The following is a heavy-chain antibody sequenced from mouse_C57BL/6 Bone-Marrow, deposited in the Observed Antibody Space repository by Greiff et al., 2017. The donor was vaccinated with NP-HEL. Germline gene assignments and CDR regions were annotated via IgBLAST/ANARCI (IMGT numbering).Heavy chain of an antibody. V-gene: IGHV5-16*01. Sequence: EVKLMESEGGLVQPGSSMKLSCTASGFTFSDYYMAWVRQVPEKGLEWVANINYDGSSTYYLDSLKSRFIISRDNAKNILYLQMSSLKSEDTATYYCARDRHYGTYWYFDVWGTGTTVTVSS. CDR2: INYDGSST. CDR1: GFTFSDYY. J-gene: IGHJ1*03. CDR3: ARDRHYGTYWYFDV. D-gene: IGHD1-1*01.